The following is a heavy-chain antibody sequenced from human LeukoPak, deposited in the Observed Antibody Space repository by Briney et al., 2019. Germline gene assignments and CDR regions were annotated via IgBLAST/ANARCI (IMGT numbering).Heavy chain of an antibody. CDR1: GCTFISYA. CDR2: IIPIFGTG. CDR3: ARDKEHYSSSWYYFDY. V-gene: IGHV1-69*05. Sequence: SVKVSCKASGCTFISYAISWVRQAPGQGREWMGRIIPIFGTGNYAQKFQARVTITTDESTSTAYMALSSLRSEDTAVYYCARDKEHYSSSWYYFDYWGQGTLVTVSS. D-gene: IGHD6-13*01. J-gene: IGHJ4*02.